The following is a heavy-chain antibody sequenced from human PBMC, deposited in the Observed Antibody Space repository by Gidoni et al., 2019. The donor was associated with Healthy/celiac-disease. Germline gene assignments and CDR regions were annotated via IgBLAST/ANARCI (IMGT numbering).Heavy chain of an antibody. D-gene: IGHD5-18*01. CDR2: IYYSGST. Sequence: QVQLQESGPGLVKPSETLSLTCPVPGGSISSYYWSWIRQPPGKGLEWIGYIYYSGSTNYNPSLKSRVTISVDTSKNQFSLKLSSVTAADTAVYYCARRYSYRYGMDVWGQGTTVTVSS. J-gene: IGHJ6*02. V-gene: IGHV4-59*01. CDR3: ARRYSYRYGMDV. CDR1: GGSISSYY.